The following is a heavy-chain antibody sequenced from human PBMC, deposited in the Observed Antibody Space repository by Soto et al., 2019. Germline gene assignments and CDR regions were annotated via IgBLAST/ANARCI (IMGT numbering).Heavy chain of an antibody. CDR2: ISYDGSNK. D-gene: IGHD2-15*01. Sequence: PGGSLRLSCAASGFTFSSYGMHWVRQAPGKGLEWVAVISYDGSNKYYADSVRGRFTISRDNSKNTLYLQMNSLRAEDTAVYYCAKDLGGGLNYYHYGMDFWGQGTTVTVAS. J-gene: IGHJ6*02. V-gene: IGHV3-30*18. CDR3: AKDLGGGLNYYHYGMDF. CDR1: GFTFSSYG.